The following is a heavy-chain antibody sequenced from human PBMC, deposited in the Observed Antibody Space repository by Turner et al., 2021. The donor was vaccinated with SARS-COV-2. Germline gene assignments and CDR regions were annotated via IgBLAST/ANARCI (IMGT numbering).Heavy chain of an antibody. V-gene: IGHV1-24*01. CDR3: ATDYASVEATLLDY. Sequence: QVQLVQAGAEVKKPGASVKVSCKVSGYTLIELSMHWVRQAPGKGLEWMVVCDPEDGETIYAQKFQRRVTMTEDSSTDTAYMELSSLRSEDAVVYYGATDYASVEATLLDYWGQGTLVTVSS. D-gene: IGHD1-26*01. J-gene: IGHJ4*02. CDR1: GYTLIELS. CDR2: CDPEDGET.